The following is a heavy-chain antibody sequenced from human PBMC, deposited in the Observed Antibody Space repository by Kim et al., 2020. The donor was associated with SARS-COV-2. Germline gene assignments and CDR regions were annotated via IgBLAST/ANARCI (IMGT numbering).Heavy chain of an antibody. CDR3: ARVVPYMGAGKGPLDY. Sequence: SETLSLTCTVSGASIRSNYWSWIRQPPGQGPELIGYIYYTGSTKYNPSLKSRVTISADTAKNQFSLRLTSVTAADTAIYFCARVVPYMGAGKGPLDYWGQGALVTVSS. D-gene: IGHD2-2*02. V-gene: IGHV4-59*13. J-gene: IGHJ4*02. CDR2: IYYTGST. CDR1: GASIRSNY.